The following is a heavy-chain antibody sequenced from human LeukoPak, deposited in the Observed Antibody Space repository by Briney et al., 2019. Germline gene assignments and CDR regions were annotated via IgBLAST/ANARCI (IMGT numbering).Heavy chain of an antibody. Sequence: GGSLRLSCAASGFTFSSYNMKWDRQAPGEGLEWVSSISRTGTYIYYADSVKGRFTVSRDNAQNSLYLQMNSLRVEDTAVYYCARVLETDCTGGSCYSGLDYWGQGTLVTVSS. V-gene: IGHV3-21*01. CDR3: ARVLETDCTGGSCYSGLDY. CDR2: ISRTGTYI. CDR1: GFTFSSYN. J-gene: IGHJ4*02. D-gene: IGHD2-15*01.